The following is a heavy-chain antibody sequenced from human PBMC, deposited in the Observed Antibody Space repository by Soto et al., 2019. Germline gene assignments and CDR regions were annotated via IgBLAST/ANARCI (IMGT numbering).Heavy chain of an antibody. Sequence: QVQLQESGPGLVKPSQTLSLTCTVSGGSISSGGYYWSWISQHPGKGLEWIGYIYYSGSTYYNPSLKSRVTISVDTSKNQFSRKLSSVTAADTAVYYCARSVVVAAIHNWFDPWGQGTLVTVSS. V-gene: IGHV4-31*03. CDR3: ARSVVVAAIHNWFDP. CDR1: GGSISSGGYY. CDR2: IYYSGST. J-gene: IGHJ5*02. D-gene: IGHD2-15*01.